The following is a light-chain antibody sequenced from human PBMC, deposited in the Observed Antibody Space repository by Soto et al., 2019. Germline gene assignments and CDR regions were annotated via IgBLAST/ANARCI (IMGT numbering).Light chain of an antibody. CDR3: GSWDSSLSAYV. CDR2: SNN. V-gene: IGLV1-44*01. J-gene: IGLJ1*01. CDR1: SSNIGSNT. Sequence: QSVLTQPPSASGTPGQRVTISCSGSSSNIGSNTVNWYQQFPGTAPKLLIYSNNQRPSGVPDRFSGSKSGTSASLAISGLQSDDEADYYCGSWDSSLSAYVFGTGTKLTVL.